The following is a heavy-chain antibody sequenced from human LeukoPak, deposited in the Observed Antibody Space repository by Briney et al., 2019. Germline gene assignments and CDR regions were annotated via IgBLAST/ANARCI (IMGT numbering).Heavy chain of an antibody. J-gene: IGHJ2*01. CDR1: GGSISSYY. CDR3: ARLTTNDWYFDL. V-gene: IGHV4-59*12. CDR2: IYYSGST. Sequence: PSETLSLTCTVSGGSISSYYWSWIRQPPGKGLEWIGYIYYSGSTYYNPSLKSRVTISVDRSKNQFSLNLSSVTAADTAVYYCARLTTNDWYFDLWGRGTLVTVSS. D-gene: IGHD2/OR15-2a*01.